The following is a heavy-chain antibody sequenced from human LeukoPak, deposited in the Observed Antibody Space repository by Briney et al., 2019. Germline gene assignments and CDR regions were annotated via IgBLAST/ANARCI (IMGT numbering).Heavy chain of an antibody. D-gene: IGHD1-26*01. Sequence: PGGSLRLSCAASGFTFSSYAMSWVRQVPGRGLECVSVIRGSGGSTYYADSVKGRFTISRDNSKNTLYPQMNSLRAEDTAVYYCAKGGLSRELLIPFDYWGQGTLVTVSS. CDR2: IRGSGGST. J-gene: IGHJ4*02. CDR1: GFTFSSYA. CDR3: AKGGLSRELLIPFDY. V-gene: IGHV3-23*01.